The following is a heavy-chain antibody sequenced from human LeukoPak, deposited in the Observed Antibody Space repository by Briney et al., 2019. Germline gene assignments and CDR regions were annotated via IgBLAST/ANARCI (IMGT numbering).Heavy chain of an antibody. V-gene: IGHV3-30*03. CDR1: GFTFSSYG. CDR2: ISYDGSNE. J-gene: IGHJ6*02. Sequence: GGSLRLSCAASGFTFSSYGMHWVRQAPGKGLEWVAVISYDGSNEYYADSVKGRFTISRDNSKNTLYLQMNSLRAEDTAVYYCAARPPAIPYGMDVWGQGTTVTVSS. CDR3: AARPPAIPYGMDV. D-gene: IGHD5-18*01.